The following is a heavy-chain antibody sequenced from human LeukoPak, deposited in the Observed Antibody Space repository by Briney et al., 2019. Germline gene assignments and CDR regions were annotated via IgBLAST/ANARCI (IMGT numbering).Heavy chain of an antibody. CDR2: IYASGST. CDR1: GGSISSQY. CDR3: ARGDSGDNWFDP. D-gene: IGHD3-22*01. Sequence: SETLSLTCTVSGGSISSQYWSWIRQPAGKGLEWIGRIYASGSTNYNPSLKSRDTMSLDTSKNQFSLKLRSVTAADTAVYYCARGDSGDNWFDPWGQGTLVTVSS. J-gene: IGHJ5*02. V-gene: IGHV4-4*07.